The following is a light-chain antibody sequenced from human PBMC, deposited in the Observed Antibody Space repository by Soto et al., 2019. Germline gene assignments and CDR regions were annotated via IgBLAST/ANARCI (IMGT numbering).Light chain of an antibody. J-gene: IGKJ1*01. CDR3: QQSYSTPWT. CDR2: AAS. Sequence: DIQMTQSPSSLSASVVDRVTITFRASQSISSYLNWYQQKPGKAPKLLIYAASSLHSGVPSTFSGSGSGTDFTLTISSLQPEDFATYYCQQSYSTPWTFGQGTKVDIK. CDR1: QSISSY. V-gene: IGKV1-39*01.